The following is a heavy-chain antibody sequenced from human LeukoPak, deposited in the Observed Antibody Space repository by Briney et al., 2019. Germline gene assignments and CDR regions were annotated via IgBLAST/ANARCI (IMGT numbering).Heavy chain of an antibody. J-gene: IGHJ4*02. CDR3: ARRLHSYYYGSGSYFDY. Sequence: SETLSLTCTVSGGSISSGSYYWSWIRQPPGKGLEWIGYIYYSGSTNYNPSLKSRVTISVDTSKNQFSLKLSSVTAADTAVYYCARRLHSYYYGSGSYFDYWGQGTLVTVSS. D-gene: IGHD3-10*01. CDR2: IYYSGST. CDR1: GGSISSGSYY. V-gene: IGHV4-61*01.